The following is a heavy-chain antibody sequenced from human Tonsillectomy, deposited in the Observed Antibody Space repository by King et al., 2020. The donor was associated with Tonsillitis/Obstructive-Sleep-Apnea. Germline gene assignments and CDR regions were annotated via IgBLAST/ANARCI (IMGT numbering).Heavy chain of an antibody. CDR1: GFTFSDYY. J-gene: IGHJ6*03. CDR3: ASGGTADYYYMDV. CDR2: ISSSSGYT. V-gene: IGHV3-11*05. Sequence: VQLVESGGGLVKPGGSLRLSCAASGFTFSDYYMNWIRQAPGKGLEWVSYISSSSGYTNYADSVKGRLTISRDNAKNSLYLQMNSLRAEDTAVYYCASGGTADYYYMDVWGKGTTVTVSS. D-gene: IGHD1-1*01.